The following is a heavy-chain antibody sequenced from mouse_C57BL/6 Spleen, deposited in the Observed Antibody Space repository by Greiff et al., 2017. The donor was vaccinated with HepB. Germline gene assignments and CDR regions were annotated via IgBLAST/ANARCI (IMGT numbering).Heavy chain of an antibody. CDR3: ARDMVTTRGYAMDY. J-gene: IGHJ4*01. CDR1: GFTFSSYA. CDR2: ISDGGSYT. V-gene: IGHV5-4*01. D-gene: IGHD2-2*01. Sequence: EVKVEESGGGLVKPGGSLKLSCAASGFTFSSYAMSWVRQTPEKRLEWVATISDGGSYTYYPDNVKGRFTISRDNAKNNLYLQMSHLKSEDTAMYYCARDMVTTRGYAMDYWGQGTSVTVSS.